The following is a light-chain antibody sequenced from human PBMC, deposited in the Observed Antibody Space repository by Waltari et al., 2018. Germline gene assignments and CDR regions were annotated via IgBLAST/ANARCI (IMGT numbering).Light chain of an antibody. J-gene: IGKJ1*01. V-gene: IGKV1-39*01. CDR3: QQSYSSPRT. CDR2: AAS. CDR1: QSIRNF. Sequence: DIQMTQSPSSLYASVGDRVTISCRPSQSIRNFLNWYQQKPGKAPKLLIYAASNLQSGVPSRFSGSGAGTDFTLTISSLQPEDFATYYCQQSYSSPRTFGQGTKVEIK.